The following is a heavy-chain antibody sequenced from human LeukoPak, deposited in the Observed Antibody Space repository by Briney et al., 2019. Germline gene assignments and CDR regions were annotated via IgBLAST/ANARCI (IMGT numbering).Heavy chain of an antibody. CDR1: GLTFSSFS. V-gene: IGHV3-21*01. J-gene: IGHJ4*02. Sequence: GGTLRLSCAASGLTFSSFSMNWVREAPGKGLGWVSSISRSSSQIYYADSVKGRFTVSRDNAKTSLFLQMNSLRAEDTAVYYCTRGQSSGYSSGDYWGQGTLVTVSS. CDR2: ISRSSSQI. CDR3: TRGQSSGYSSGDY. D-gene: IGHD3-22*01.